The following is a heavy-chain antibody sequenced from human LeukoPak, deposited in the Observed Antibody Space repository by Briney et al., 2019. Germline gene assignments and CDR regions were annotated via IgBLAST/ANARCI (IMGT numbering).Heavy chain of an antibody. CDR3: ARDLGYCSGDSCQSSYFDY. V-gene: IGHV3-23*01. CDR1: GFTFSSYA. J-gene: IGHJ4*02. CDR2: ISGSGGST. Sequence: PGGSLRLSCAASGFTFSSYAMSWVRQAPGKGLEWVSAISGSGGSTYYADSVKGRFTISRDNSKNTLFLQMNSLRPEDTAVYYCARDLGYCSGDSCQSSYFDYWGQGTLVTVSS. D-gene: IGHD2-15*01.